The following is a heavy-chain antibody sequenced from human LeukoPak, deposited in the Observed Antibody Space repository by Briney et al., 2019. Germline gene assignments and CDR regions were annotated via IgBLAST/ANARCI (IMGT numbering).Heavy chain of an antibody. Sequence: SETLSLTCTVSGGSISSSSYYWGWIRQPPGKGLEWIGSIYYSGSTYYNPSLKSRVTISVDTSKNQFSLKLSSVTAADTAVYYCASRPRSHSYFDYWGQGTLVTVSS. J-gene: IGHJ4*02. CDR1: GGSISSSSYY. CDR2: IYYSGST. D-gene: IGHD6-6*01. CDR3: ASRPRSHSYFDY. V-gene: IGHV4-39*01.